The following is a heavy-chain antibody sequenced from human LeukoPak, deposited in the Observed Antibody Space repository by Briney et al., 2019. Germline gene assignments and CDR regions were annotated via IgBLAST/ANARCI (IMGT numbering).Heavy chain of an antibody. CDR2: INPNSGGT. CDR3: ARETYSSSWVYDFDY. CDR1: GYTFTGYY. D-gene: IGHD6-13*01. J-gene: IGHJ4*02. V-gene: IGHV1-2*02. Sequence: ASVKVSCKASGYTFTGYYMHWVRQAPGQGLEWMGWINPNSGGTNYAQKFQGRATMTRDTSISTAYMELSRLRSDDTAVYYCARETYSSSWVYDFDYWGQGTLVTVSS.